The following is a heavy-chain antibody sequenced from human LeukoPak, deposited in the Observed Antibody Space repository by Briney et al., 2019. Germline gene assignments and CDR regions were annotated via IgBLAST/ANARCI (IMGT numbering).Heavy chain of an antibody. D-gene: IGHD3-10*01. CDR2: IRYDGSNK. V-gene: IGHV3-30*02. Sequence: GGSLRLSCAASGFTFSSYGMHWVRQAPGKGLEWVAFIRYDGSNKYYADSVKGRFTISRDNAKNTLYLQMNSLRAEDTAVYYCARDDGSGSYYNLLGYWGQGTLVTVSS. CDR3: ARDDGSGSYYNLLGY. CDR1: GFTFSSYG. J-gene: IGHJ4*02.